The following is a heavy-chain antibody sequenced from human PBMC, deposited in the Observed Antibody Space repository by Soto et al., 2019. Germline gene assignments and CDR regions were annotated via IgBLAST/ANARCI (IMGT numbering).Heavy chain of an antibody. CDR1: GGCFSGYY. D-gene: IGHD6-13*01. CDR3: ARGGGMYSSSWYWFDP. CDR2: GHHSGST. Sequence: QVQLQQWGAGLLKPSETLSLTCAVYGGCFSGYYWSWIRQPPGKGLEWIGEGHHSGSTNYSPPLRSGVPVSVDASKDQFSLKLTSVTAADTAVYYCARGGGMYSSSWYWFDPWGQGTLVTVSS. J-gene: IGHJ5*02. V-gene: IGHV4-34*01.